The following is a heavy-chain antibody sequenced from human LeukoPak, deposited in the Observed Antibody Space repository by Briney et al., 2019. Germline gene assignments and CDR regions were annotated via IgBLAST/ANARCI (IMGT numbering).Heavy chain of an antibody. CDR1: DGSISSHY. Sequence: PETLSLTCTVSDGSISSHYWSWIRQPPGKGLEWIGYIYYSGSANYNPSLKSRVTISVDTSKNQFSLKLSSVTAADTAVYYCARDSRLGNYFDYWGQGTLVTVSS. CDR3: ARDSRLGNYFDY. V-gene: IGHV4-59*11. J-gene: IGHJ4*02. D-gene: IGHD2-2*01. CDR2: IYYSGSA.